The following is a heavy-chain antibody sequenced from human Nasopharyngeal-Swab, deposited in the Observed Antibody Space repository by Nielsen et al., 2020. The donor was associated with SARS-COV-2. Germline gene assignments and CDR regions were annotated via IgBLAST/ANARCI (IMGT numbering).Heavy chain of an antibody. V-gene: IGHV3-23*03. CDR1: GFTFSSYA. CDR2: IHSDPSNT. Sequence: GESLKISCAASGFTFSSYAMSWVRQAPGKGLEWVSVIHSDPSNTYYVDSVKGRFTISRDNSKKTLFLQMDSLRVGDTAVYYCARDPEYSALDIWGQGTMVTVSS. D-gene: IGHD1-14*01. J-gene: IGHJ3*02. CDR3: ARDPEYSALDI.